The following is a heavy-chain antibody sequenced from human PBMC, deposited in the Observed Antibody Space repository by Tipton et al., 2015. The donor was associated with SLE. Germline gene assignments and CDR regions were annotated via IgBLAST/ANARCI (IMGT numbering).Heavy chain of an antibody. CDR2: ISSNGGST. CDR3: ARDLGGAFGS. D-gene: IGHD3-3*01. Sequence: SLRLSCAASGFTFSSYAMHWVRQAPGKGLEYVSAISSNGGSTYYANSVKGRFTISRDNSKNTLYLQMGSLRAEDMAVYYCARDLGGAFGSWGQGSLVSVSS. J-gene: IGHJ5*02. CDR1: GFTFSSYA. V-gene: IGHV3-64*01.